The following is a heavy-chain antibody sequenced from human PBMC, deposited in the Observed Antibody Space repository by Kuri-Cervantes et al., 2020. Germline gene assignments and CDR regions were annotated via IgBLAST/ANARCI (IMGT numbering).Heavy chain of an antibody. D-gene: IGHD3-22*01. CDR2: ISYDGSNK. J-gene: IGHJ4*02. V-gene: IGHV3-30-3*01. CDR1: GFTFSSYA. CDR3: ARDYYDSSGYIDY. Sequence: GGSLRLSCAASGFTFSSYAMHWVRQAPGKGLEWVAVISYDGSNKYYADSVKGRFTISRDNSKNTLYLQMNSLRAEDTAVYYCARDYYDSSGYIDYWGQGTLVTVSS.